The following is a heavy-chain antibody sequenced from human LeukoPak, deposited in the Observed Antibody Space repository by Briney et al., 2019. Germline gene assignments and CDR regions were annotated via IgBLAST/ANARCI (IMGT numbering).Heavy chain of an antibody. CDR2: IYHSGST. J-gene: IGHJ4*02. CDR3: ARDGGAVAVDY. Sequence: PSETLSLTCTVSGYSISSGYYWGWIRQPPGKGLEWIGSIYHSGSTYYNPSLKSRVTISVDTSKNQFSLKLSSVTAADTAVYYCARDGGAVAVDYWGQGTLVTVS. CDR1: GYSISSGYY. V-gene: IGHV4-38-2*02. D-gene: IGHD6-19*01.